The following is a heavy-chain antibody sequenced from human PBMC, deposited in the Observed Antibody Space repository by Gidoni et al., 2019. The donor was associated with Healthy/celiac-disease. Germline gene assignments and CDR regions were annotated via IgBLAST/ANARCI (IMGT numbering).Heavy chain of an antibody. D-gene: IGHD6-19*01. CDR2: IIPILGIA. Sequence: QVQLVQSGAEVKKPGSSVKVSCKASGGTFSSYAISWVRQAPGQGLEWMGRIIPILGIANYAQKFQGRVTITADKSTSTAYMELSSLRSEDTAVYYCASFSSGWYGVWYWGQGTLVTVSS. CDR1: GGTFSSYA. V-gene: IGHV1-69*04. CDR3: ASFSSGWYGVWY. J-gene: IGHJ4*02.